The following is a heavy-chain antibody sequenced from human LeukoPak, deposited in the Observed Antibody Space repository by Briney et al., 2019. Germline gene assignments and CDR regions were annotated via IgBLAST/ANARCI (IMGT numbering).Heavy chain of an antibody. J-gene: IGHJ4*02. CDR1: GGSISSSSYY. CDR3: ARHWSSSSWVRGLFDS. CDR2: IYYIGST. V-gene: IGHV4-39*01. D-gene: IGHD6-13*01. Sequence: SETLSLTCTVSGGSISSSSYYWDWIRQPPGNGLEWIGSIYYIGSTFSNPSLKSRVTISVDTSKNQYSLKLNSVTAADTAVYYCARHWSSSSWVRGLFDSWGQGTLVTVSS.